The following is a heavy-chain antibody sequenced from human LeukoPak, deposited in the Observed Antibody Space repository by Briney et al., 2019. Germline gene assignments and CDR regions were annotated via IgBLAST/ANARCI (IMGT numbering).Heavy chain of an antibody. Sequence: SETLSLTCIVSGGSISSYYWSWIRQPPGKGLEWIGYIYYSGSTNYNPSLKSRVTISVDTSKNQFSLKLSSVTAADTAVYYCARERPQYGMDVWGQGTTVTVSS. V-gene: IGHV4-59*01. CDR1: GGSISSYY. CDR2: IYYSGST. CDR3: ARERPQYGMDV. J-gene: IGHJ6*02.